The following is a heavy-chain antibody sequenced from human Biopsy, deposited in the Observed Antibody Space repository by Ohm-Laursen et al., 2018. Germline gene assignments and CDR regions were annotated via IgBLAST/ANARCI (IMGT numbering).Heavy chain of an antibody. CDR2: IYYRGNT. J-gene: IGHJ3*01. V-gene: IGHV4-59*08. Sequence: SDTPSLTCTVSGDSITSYFWNWIRQAPGKGLEWIGNIYYRGNTNYSPSLKSRATISLGSSKNQFSLNLNSVTATDTAVYYCARRLPLRGFAFDVWGQGTVVTVS. CDR1: GDSITSYF. CDR3: ARRLPLRGFAFDV. D-gene: IGHD3-10*01.